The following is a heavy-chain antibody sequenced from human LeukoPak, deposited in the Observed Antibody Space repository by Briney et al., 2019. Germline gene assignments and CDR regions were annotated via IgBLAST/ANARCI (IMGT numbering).Heavy chain of an antibody. V-gene: IGHV3-15*01. J-gene: IGHJ4*02. CDR1: GFTFSNAW. D-gene: IGHD4-17*01. Sequence: GGSLRLFCAASGFTFSNAWMSWVRRATGKGREWVGCIKSKTDGGTTGYAERVIGSFTISRDDSTNTLQLQMNSLKAKDTAVYYCTTVPSYGDSDYWGQGTLVTVSS. CDR3: TTVPSYGDSDY. CDR2: IKSKTDGGTT.